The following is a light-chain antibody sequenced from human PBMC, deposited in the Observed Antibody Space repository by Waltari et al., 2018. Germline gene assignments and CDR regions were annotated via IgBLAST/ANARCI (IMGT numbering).Light chain of an antibody. Sequence: EIVLTQSPGTLSLSPGERATLSCRASQSVSSIYLAWYQQKPGQAPRLIIYGASSRATGIPDRFSGSGSGTDFTLTISRLEPEDFAVYYCQQYDSSPMYTCGQGTKLEIK. V-gene: IGKV3-20*01. J-gene: IGKJ2*01. CDR2: GAS. CDR3: QQYDSSPMYT. CDR1: QSVSSIY.